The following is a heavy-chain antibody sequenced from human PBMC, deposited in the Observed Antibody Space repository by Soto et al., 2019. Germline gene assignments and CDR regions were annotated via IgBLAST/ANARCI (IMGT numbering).Heavy chain of an antibody. CDR3: ARGAAAVWFGESPPGDY. CDR1: GFTFSSYG. Sequence: GGSLRLSCAASGFTFSSYGMHWVRQAPGKGLEWVAVIWYDGSNKYYADSVKGRFTISRDNSKNTLYLQMNSLRAEDTAVYYCARGAAAVWFGESPPGDYWGQGTLVTVSS. D-gene: IGHD3-10*01. CDR2: IWYDGSNK. V-gene: IGHV3-33*01. J-gene: IGHJ4*02.